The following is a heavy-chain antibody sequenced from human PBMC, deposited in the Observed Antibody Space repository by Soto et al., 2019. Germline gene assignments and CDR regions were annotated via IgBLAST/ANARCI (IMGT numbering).Heavy chain of an antibody. CDR3: ARDRPPPVTGTKTASNWFDP. J-gene: IGHJ5*02. Sequence: SETLSLTCTVSGGSISSYYWSWIRQPPGKGLEWIGYIYYSGSTNYNPSLKSRVTISVDTSKNQFSLKLSSVTAADTAVYYCARDRPPPVTGTKTASNWFDPWGQGTLVTVSS. D-gene: IGHD1-7*01. CDR2: IYYSGST. V-gene: IGHV4-59*01. CDR1: GGSISSYY.